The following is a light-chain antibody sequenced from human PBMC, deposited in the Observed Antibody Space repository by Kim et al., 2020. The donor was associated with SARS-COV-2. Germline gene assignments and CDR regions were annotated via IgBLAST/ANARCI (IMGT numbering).Light chain of an antibody. Sequence: SYELTQPPSVSVAPGKTARITCGGDNIGGKTVDWYQQKPGQAPVLVIYYDTARPSGIPERLSGSNSGNTATLTISRVEAGDEADYYCHVWDSRSNHPVFGGGTQLTVL. CDR2: YDT. CDR3: HVWDSRSNHPV. CDR1: NIGGKT. V-gene: IGLV3-21*04. J-gene: IGLJ3*02.